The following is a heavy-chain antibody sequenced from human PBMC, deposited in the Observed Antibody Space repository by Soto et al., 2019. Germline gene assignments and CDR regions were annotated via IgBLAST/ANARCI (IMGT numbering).Heavy chain of an antibody. CDR3: ASGGGGLWQPFDS. J-gene: IGHJ5*01. D-gene: IGHD5-18*01. CDR1: GGSISSSSYY. Sequence: AETLSLTCTVSGGSISSSSYYWGWIRQPPGKGLEWIGSIYYSGGTYYNPSLKSRVTISVDTSKNQFSLKLSSVSAVDTAVYYCASGGGGLWQPFDSWGQGTLVPVSS. CDR2: IYYSGGT. V-gene: IGHV4-39*01.